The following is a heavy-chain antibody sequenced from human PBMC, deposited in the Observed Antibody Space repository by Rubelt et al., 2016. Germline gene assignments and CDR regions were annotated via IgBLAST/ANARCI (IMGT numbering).Heavy chain of an antibody. CDR3: AKGSVAAKPHYYYYGMDV. J-gene: IGHJ6*02. V-gene: IGHV3-30*18. CDR2: ISYDGRDK. D-gene: IGHD6-19*01. Sequence: VRQAPGKGLEWVAVISYDGRDKKLEDSVKDRFTISRDNFKNTLYLQMNSLRAEDTALYYCAKGSVAAKPHYYYYGMDVWGQGTTVTVSS.